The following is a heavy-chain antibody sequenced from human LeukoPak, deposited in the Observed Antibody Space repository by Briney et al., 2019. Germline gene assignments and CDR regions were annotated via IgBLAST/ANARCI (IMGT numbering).Heavy chain of an antibody. CDR2: TYYRSTWYN. CDR1: GDSVSINGLT. J-gene: IGHJ5*02. D-gene: IGHD2-2*01. CDR3: ARRLTQYDCFDP. Sequence: SQSLSLTCTIPGDSVSINGLTWNWIRQSPSRGLEWLGRTYYRSTWYNDYAVSVRGRITVNPDTSKNQFSLHLNSVTPEDTAVYYCARRLTQYDCFDPWGQGILVTVSS. V-gene: IGHV6-1*01.